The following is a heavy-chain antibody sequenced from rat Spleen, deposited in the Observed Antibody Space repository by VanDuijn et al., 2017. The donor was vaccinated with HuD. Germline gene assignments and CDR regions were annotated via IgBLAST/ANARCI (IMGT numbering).Heavy chain of an antibody. CDR2: ISSGGST. CDR1: GFSLTSYT. CDR3: ARLTIGS. V-gene: IGHV2-6*01. J-gene: IGHJ2*01. D-gene: IGHD1-3*01. Sequence: QVQLKESGPVLVQASETLSLTCTVSGFSLTSYTVSWVRQPPGKGLEWIAAISSGGSTYYNSALKSRLSISRDTSKSQVFLKMNSLQTEDTAMYFCARLTIGSWGQGVMVTVSS.